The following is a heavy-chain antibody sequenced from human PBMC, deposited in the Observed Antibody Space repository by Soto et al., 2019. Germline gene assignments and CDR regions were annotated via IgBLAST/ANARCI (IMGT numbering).Heavy chain of an antibody. CDR3: ASGASRWYPYFFDS. Sequence: QAQVVQSGAEVRKPGSSVKLSCKASEGTFNSYAIAWVRQAPGQGLEWLGGIIPYYNTLNYSQKFQDRVTITADDSTNTVYMELSSLRSDDTAVYFCASGASRWYPYFFDSWAQGTLVTVSS. J-gene: IGHJ4*02. D-gene: IGHD6-13*01. CDR1: EGTFNSYA. V-gene: IGHV1-69*01. CDR2: IIPYYNTL.